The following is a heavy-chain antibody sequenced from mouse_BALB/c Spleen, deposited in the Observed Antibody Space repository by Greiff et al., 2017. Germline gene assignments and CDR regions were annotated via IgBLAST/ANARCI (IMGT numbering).Heavy chain of an antibody. CDR3: ARGGSSGPWFAY. J-gene: IGHJ3*01. D-gene: IGHD1-1*01. CDR1: GFTFSSFG. Sequence: DVKLVESGGGLVQPGGSRKLSCAASGFTFSSFGMHWVRQAPEKGLEWVAYISSGSSTIYYADTVKGRFTISRDNPKNTLFLQMTSLRSEDTAMYYCARGGSSGPWFAYWGQGTLVTVSA. V-gene: IGHV5-17*02. CDR2: ISSGSSTI.